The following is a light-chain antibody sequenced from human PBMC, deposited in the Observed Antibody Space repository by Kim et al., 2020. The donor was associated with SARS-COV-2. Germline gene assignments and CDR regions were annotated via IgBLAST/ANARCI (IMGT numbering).Light chain of an antibody. V-gene: IGKV3-20*01. J-gene: IGKJ2*03. Sequence: EIVLTQSPGTLSLSPGERATLSCRASQSVSSSYLAWYQQKPGPAPRLLIYDASSRAPGIPDRFSGSGSGTDFTLTISRLEPEDFAVYYCQQYGSSPPYSFGQGTKLEI. CDR1: QSVSSSY. CDR3: QQYGSSPPYS. CDR2: DAS.